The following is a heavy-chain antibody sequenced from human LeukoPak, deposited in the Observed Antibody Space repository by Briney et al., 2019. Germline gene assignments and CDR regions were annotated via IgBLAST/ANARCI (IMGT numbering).Heavy chain of an antibody. CDR2: ISSSSSYI. CDR1: GFTFSSYS. CDR3: ARDDYYASGNYFDC. V-gene: IGHV3-21*04. J-gene: IGHJ4*02. D-gene: IGHD3-10*01. Sequence: GGSLRLSCAASGFTFSSYSMNWVRQAPGKGLEWVSSISSSSSYIYYADSVKGRFTISRDNAKNSLYLQMNSLGAEDTAMYYCARDDYYASGNYFDCWGQGTLVTVSS.